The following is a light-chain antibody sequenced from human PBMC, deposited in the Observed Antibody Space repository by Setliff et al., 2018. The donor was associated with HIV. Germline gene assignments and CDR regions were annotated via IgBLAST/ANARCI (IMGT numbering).Light chain of an antibody. CDR1: SSDAGGYNY. J-gene: IGLJ1*01. CDR2: DVS. V-gene: IGLV2-11*01. Sequence: QSALTQPRSVSGSPGQSVTISCTGTSSDAGGYNYVSWYQQHPDKAPKLIIYDVSKRPSGVPDRFSGSKSGNTASLTISGLQAEDEVDYYCCSYAGIYTSLYVFGTGTKVTVL. CDR3: CSYAGIYTSLYV.